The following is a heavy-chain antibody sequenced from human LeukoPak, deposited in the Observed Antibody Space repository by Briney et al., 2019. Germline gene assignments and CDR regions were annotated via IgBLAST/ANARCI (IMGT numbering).Heavy chain of an antibody. CDR3: ARLIEAAGFDY. V-gene: IGHV3-7*01. D-gene: IGHD6-13*01. J-gene: IGHJ4*02. CDR2: IKQDGSEK. Sequence: GVSLRLSCAASGFTFSNYWMSWVRQAPGKGLEWVANIKQDGSEKYYVDSVKGRFIISRDNARNRLYLQMNSLRADDTAVYYCARLIEAAGFDYWGQGTLVPVSS. CDR1: GFTFSNYW.